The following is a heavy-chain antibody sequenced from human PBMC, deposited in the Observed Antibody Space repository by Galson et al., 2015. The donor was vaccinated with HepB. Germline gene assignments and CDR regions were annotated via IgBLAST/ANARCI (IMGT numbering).Heavy chain of an antibody. V-gene: IGHV3-21*01. CDR2: ISSSSSYI. J-gene: IGHJ6*03. Sequence: SLRLSCAASGFTFSSYSMNWVRQAPGKGLEWVSSISSSSSYIYYADSVKGRFTISRDNAKNSLYLQMNSLRAEDTAVYYCARGYYDFWSGYSNYYYYYMDVWGKGTTVTVSS. CDR3: ARGYYDFWSGYSNYYYYYMDV. CDR1: GFTFSSYS. D-gene: IGHD3-3*01.